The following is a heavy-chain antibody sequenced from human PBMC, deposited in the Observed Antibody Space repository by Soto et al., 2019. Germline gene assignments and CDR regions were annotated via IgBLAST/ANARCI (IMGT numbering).Heavy chain of an antibody. J-gene: IGHJ4*02. V-gene: IGHV3-73*01. CDR3: SRTGYSNYDSDY. D-gene: IGHD5-12*01. CDR1: GFTLSGSV. Sequence: GGSLRLSCAASGFTLSGSVIYWVRQPSGKGLEWVGRIRSRSNGYATAYAASVRGRFTISRDDSKNTAYLQMNSLKTEDTAVYYCSRTGYSNYDSDYWGQGTLVPVYS. CDR2: IRSRSNGYAT.